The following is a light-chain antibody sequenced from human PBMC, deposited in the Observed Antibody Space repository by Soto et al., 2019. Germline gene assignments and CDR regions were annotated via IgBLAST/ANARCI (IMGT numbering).Light chain of an antibody. V-gene: IGKV1-5*03. J-gene: IGKJ1*01. Sequence: DLQLTQSPSTLSASVGDRVTITCRASQTINSWLAWYQQKPGKAPKLLIYRASSLESGVPSRFSGSGSGTEFTLTISSLQPDDFATYYCQQYNSYWWTFGQGTKVEIK. CDR1: QTINSW. CDR2: RAS. CDR3: QQYNSYWWT.